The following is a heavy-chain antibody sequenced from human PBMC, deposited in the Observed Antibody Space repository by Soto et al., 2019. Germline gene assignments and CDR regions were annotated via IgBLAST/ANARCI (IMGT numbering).Heavy chain of an antibody. V-gene: IGHV3-7*01. CDR1: GFTFSSYW. J-gene: IGHJ5*02. CDR2: IKQDGSEK. D-gene: IGHD2-2*01. CDR3: VRDRRRDCSSTSCCPPEFDP. Sequence: EVQLVESGGGLVQPGGSLRLSCAASGFTFSSYWMSWVRQAPGKGLEWVANIKQDGSEKYYVDSVKGRFTISRDNAKNSLYLQMNSLRAEDTAVYYCVRDRRRDCSSTSCCPPEFDPWGQGTLVTVSS.